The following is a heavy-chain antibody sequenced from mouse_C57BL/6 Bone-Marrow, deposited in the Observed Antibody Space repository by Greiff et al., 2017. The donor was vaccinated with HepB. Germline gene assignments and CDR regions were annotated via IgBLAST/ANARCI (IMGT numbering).Heavy chain of an antibody. J-gene: IGHJ1*03. CDR3: VRVITAVVATNYWYFDV. D-gene: IGHD1-1*01. Sequence: GGGLVQPKGSLKLSCAASGFTFNTYAMLWVRQAPGKGLEWVARIRSKSSNYATYYADSVKDRFTISRDDSQSMLYLQMNNLKTEDTAMYYCVRVITAVVATNYWYFDVWGTGTTVTVSS. CDR1: GFTFNTYA. V-gene: IGHV10-3*01. CDR2: IRSKSSNYAT.